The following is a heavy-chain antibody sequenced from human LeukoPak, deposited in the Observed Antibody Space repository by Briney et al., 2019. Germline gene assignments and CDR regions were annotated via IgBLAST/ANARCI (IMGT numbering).Heavy chain of an antibody. CDR2: INPNSGGT. J-gene: IGHJ5*02. Sequence: ASVKVSCKASGYTFTSYGISWVRQAPGQGLEWMGWINPNSGGTNYAQKFQGRVTMTRDTSISTAYMELSRLRSDDTAVYYCARDFYGDPWGQGTLVTVSS. CDR3: ARDFYGDP. D-gene: IGHD3-16*01. CDR1: GYTFTSYG. V-gene: IGHV1-2*02.